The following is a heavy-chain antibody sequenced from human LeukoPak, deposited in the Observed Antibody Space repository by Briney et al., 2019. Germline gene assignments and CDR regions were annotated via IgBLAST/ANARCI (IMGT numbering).Heavy chain of an antibody. CDR2: IYPDDSST. J-gene: IGHJ5*02. D-gene: IGHD1-1*01. CDR3: ARGDSKSLAATWDIWFDP. Sequence: GESLKISCQGSGYDFKNYWIAWVRQVPGNGLEWMGLIYPDDSSTRYSPSFQGQVTMSADKFINTVYLQWSSLKASDSAMHYCARGDSKSLAATWDIWFDPWGQGTVLTVSS. V-gene: IGHV5-51*01. CDR1: GYDFKNYW.